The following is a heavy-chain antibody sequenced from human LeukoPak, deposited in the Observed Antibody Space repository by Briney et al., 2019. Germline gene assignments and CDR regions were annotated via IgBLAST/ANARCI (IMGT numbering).Heavy chain of an antibody. J-gene: IGHJ6*04. CDR1: GFTFSSYG. Sequence: GGSLRLSCAASGFTFSSYGMHWVRQAPGKGLEWVAFIRYDGNNEYYADSVKGRFTISRDNSKNTLYLQMNSLRAEDTAVYYCAKERGSSWYSAFDIWGKGTTVTISS. CDR2: IRYDGNNE. D-gene: IGHD6-13*01. V-gene: IGHV3-30*02. CDR3: AKERGSSWYSAFDI.